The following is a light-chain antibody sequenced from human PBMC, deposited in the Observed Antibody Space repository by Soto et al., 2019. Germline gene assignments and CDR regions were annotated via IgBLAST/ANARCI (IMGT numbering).Light chain of an antibody. CDR1: SSDIGSHNL. J-gene: IGLJ2*01. Sequence: QSALTHPASVSGSPGQSITISCTGSSSDIGSHNLVSWYQQRPDNAPKLIIYEVSRRPSGVSNRFSGSKSGNTASLTISGLQAEDEADYYCCSYAGGSTYVLFGGGTKVTV. CDR3: CSYAGGSTYVL. CDR2: EVS. V-gene: IGLV2-23*02.